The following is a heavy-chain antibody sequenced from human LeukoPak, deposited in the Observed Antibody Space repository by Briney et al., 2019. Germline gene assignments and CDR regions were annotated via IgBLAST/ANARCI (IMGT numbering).Heavy chain of an antibody. J-gene: IGHJ4*02. V-gene: IGHV3-48*04. Sequence: PGGSLRLSGVASGFTFSSYSMNWVRQSPGKGPEWISYISGGSSAIYYADSVKGRFTVSRDNTKNSLYLHMNSLRVEDTGVFYCARGLGAVPPALPYWGQGTLVTVGS. CDR2: ISGGSSAI. CDR1: GFTFSSYS. D-gene: IGHD2-21*02. CDR3: ARGLGAVPPALPY.